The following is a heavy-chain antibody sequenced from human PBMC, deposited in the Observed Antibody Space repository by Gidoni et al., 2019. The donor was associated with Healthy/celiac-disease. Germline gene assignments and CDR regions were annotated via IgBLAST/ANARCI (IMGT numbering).Heavy chain of an antibody. Sequence: QVQLVESGGGVVQPGRSLRLSCAASGFTFSSYAMHWVRQAPGKGLEWVAVISYDGSNKYYADSVKGRFTISRDNSKNTLYLQMNSLRAEDTAVYYCAREGFLEWLLVDYWGQGTLVTVSS. V-gene: IGHV3-30-3*01. J-gene: IGHJ4*02. CDR1: GFTFSSYA. CDR3: AREGFLEWLLVDY. CDR2: ISYDGSNK. D-gene: IGHD3-3*01.